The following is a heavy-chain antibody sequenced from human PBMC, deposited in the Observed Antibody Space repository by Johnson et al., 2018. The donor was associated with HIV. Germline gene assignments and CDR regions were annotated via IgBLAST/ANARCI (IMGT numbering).Heavy chain of an antibody. V-gene: IGHV3-30*03. J-gene: IGHJ3*02. D-gene: IGHD3-3*01. CDR3: GRGGRVVMEDAFDI. Sequence: QVQLVESGGGLVQPGRSLRLYCAASGFTFDDYAMHWVRQAPGKGLEWVAVISYDGSNKYYVDSVKGRFTISRDDAKNLLFLQMNSLTADDTAVYYCGRGGRVVMEDAFDIWGQGTMVTVSS. CDR1: GFTFDDYA. CDR2: ISYDGSNK.